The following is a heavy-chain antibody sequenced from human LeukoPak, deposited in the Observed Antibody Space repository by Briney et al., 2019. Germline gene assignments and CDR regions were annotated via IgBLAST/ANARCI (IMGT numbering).Heavy chain of an antibody. V-gene: IGHV1-69*13. D-gene: IGHD5-24*01. CDR3: ARESAAGWLQD. CDR2: IIPIFGTA. J-gene: IGHJ4*02. Sequence: SVKVSCKASGYTFTSYGISWVRQAPGQRLEWMGGIIPIFGTANYAQKFQGRVTITADESTSTAYMELSSLRSEDTAVYYCARESAAGWLQDWGQGTLVTVSS. CDR1: GYTFTSYG.